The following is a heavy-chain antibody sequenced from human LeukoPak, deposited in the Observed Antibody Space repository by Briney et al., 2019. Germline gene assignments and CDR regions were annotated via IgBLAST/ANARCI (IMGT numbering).Heavy chain of an antibody. V-gene: IGHV1-2*02. J-gene: IGHJ4*02. D-gene: IGHD3-10*01. CDR1: GYTFTGYY. CDR2: INPNSGGT. CDR3: ARVRSRADYYGSGSYPY. Sequence: ASVKVSCKASGYTFTGYYMHWVRQAPGQGLEWMGWINPNSGGTNYAQKFQGRVTMTRDTSISTAYMELSRLRSDDTAVYYCARVRSRADYYGSGSYPYWGQGTLVTVSS.